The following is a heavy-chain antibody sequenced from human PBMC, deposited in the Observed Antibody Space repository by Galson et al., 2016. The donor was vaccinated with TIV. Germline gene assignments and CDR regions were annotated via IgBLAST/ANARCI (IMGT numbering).Heavy chain of an antibody. V-gene: IGHV1-46*01. CDR2: IDPSVGST. CDR3: ARRFYFDL. J-gene: IGHJ4*02. Sequence: SVKVSCKASGYTLSTYYMHWLRQAPGQGLEWMGIIDPSVGSTTYSQKFQGRVTMTSDTSTSTVYMELTSLQSEDTAVYYCARRFYFDLCGQGTLVTVSS. CDR1: GYTLSTYY.